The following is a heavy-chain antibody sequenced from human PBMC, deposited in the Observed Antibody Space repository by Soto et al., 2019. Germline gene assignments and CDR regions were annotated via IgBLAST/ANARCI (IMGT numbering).Heavy chain of an antibody. J-gene: IGHJ4*02. CDR1: GGSVSSGSYY. CDR3: ARMIVGAKFFDY. V-gene: IGHV4-61*01. D-gene: IGHD1-26*01. Sequence: ASETLSLTCTVSGGSVSSGSYYWSWIRQPPGKGLEWIGYIYYSGSTNYNPSLKSRVTISVDTSKNQFSLKLSSVTAADTAVYYCARMIVGAKFFDYWGQGTLVTVPQ. CDR2: IYYSGST.